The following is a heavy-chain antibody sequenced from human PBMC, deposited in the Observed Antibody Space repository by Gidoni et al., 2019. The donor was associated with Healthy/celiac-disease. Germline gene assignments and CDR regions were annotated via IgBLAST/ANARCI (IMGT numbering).Heavy chain of an antibody. CDR2: ISAYNGNT. D-gene: IGHD3-10*01. J-gene: IGHJ5*02. Sequence: QVQLVQSGAEVKKPGASVKVSCKASGYTFTSYGISWVRQAPGQGLEWMGWISAYNGNTNYAQKLQGRVTMTTDTSTSTAYMELRSLRSDDTAVYYCARAGDDYGSGSLTGSGWFDPWGQGTLVTVSS. V-gene: IGHV1-18*04. CDR3: ARAGDDYGSGSLTGSGWFDP. CDR1: GYTFTSYG.